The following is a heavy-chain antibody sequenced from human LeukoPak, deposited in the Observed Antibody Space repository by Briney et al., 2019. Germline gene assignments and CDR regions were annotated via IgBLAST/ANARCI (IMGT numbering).Heavy chain of an antibody. CDR3: ARGPDY. CDR2: ISSNGGST. CDR1: GFTFSSYA. V-gene: IGHV3-64*01. J-gene: IGHJ4*02. Sequence: GGSLRLSCAASGFTFSSYAMHWVRQAPGKGLEYVSAISSNGGSTHYANSVKGRFTISRDNSKNTLYLQMGSLRAEDMAVYYCARGPDYWGQGTLVTVSS.